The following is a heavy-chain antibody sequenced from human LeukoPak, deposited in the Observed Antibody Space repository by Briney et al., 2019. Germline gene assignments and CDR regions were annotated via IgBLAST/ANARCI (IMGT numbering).Heavy chain of an antibody. CDR2: IIPILGIA. V-gene: IGHV1-69*04. Sequence: SVKVSCKASGGTFSSYAISWVRQAPGQGLEWMGRIIPILGIANYAQKFRGRVTITTDESTSTAYMELSSLRSEDTAVYYCARDKAVTTELTQYFQHWGQGTLVTVSS. CDR1: GGTFSSYA. D-gene: IGHD4-11*01. J-gene: IGHJ1*01. CDR3: ARDKAVTTELTQYFQH.